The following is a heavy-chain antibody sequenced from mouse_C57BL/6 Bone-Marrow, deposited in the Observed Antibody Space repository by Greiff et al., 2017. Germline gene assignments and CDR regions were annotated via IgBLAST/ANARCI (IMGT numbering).Heavy chain of an antibody. V-gene: IGHV1-81*01. CDR2: IYPRSGNT. Sequence: QVQLQQSGAELARPGASVKLSCKASGYTFTSYGISWVKQRTGQGLEWIGEIYPRSGNTYYNEKFKGKATLTADKSSSTAYMELRSLTSEDSAVYFCARRVTTVVGDYFDDWGQGTTLTVSS. CDR3: ARRVTTVVGDYFDD. D-gene: IGHD1-1*01. CDR1: GYTFTSYG. J-gene: IGHJ2*01.